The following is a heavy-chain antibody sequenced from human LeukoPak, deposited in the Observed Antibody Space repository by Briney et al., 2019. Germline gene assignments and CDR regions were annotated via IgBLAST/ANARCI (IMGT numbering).Heavy chain of an antibody. Sequence: ASVKVSCKASGYTFTGYYMHWVRQAPGQGLEWMGWINPNSGGTNYAQKFQGRVTMTRDTSISTAYMELSRLRSDDTAVYYCARDGRAARLSRNCGYWGQGTLVTVSS. CDR2: INPNSGGT. V-gene: IGHV1-2*02. CDR1: GYTFTGYY. D-gene: IGHD6-6*01. CDR3: ARDGRAARLSRNCGY. J-gene: IGHJ4*02.